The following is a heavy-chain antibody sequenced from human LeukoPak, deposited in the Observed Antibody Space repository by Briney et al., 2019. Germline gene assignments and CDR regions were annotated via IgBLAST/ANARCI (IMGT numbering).Heavy chain of an antibody. J-gene: IGHJ1*01. Sequence: VGSLRLSCAASGFTFSSYAMSWVRQAPGKGLEWVSAISGSGGSTYYADSVKGRFTISRDNSKNTLYLQMNSLRAEDTAVYYCAKGPGIAAAGNTAAEYFQHWGQGTLVTVSS. CDR1: GFTFSSYA. D-gene: IGHD6-13*01. CDR2: ISGSGGST. V-gene: IGHV3-23*01. CDR3: AKGPGIAAAGNTAAEYFQH.